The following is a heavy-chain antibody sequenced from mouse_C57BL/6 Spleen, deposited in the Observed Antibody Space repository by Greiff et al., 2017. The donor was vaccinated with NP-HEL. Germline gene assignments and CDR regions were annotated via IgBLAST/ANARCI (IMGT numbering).Heavy chain of an antibody. CDR2: INPNNGGT. V-gene: IGHV1-26*01. Sequence: EVQLQQSGPELVKPGASVKISCKASGYTFTDYYMNWVKQSHGKSLEWIGDINPNNGGTSYNQKFKGKATLTVDKSSSTAYMELRSLTSEDSAVYYCARSTTVVAPFDYWGQGTTLTVSS. CDR3: ARSTTVVAPFDY. CDR1: GYTFTDYY. D-gene: IGHD1-1*01. J-gene: IGHJ2*01.